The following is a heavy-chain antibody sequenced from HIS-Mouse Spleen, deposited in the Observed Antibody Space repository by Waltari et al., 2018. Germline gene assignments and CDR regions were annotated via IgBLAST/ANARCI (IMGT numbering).Heavy chain of an antibody. CDR3: ARGRFHSWNDAFDI. CDR1: GGSFGGYY. J-gene: IGHJ3*02. D-gene: IGHD1-1*01. Sequence: QVQLQQWGAGLLKPSETLSLTCAVYGGSFGGYYWSWLRQPPGKGLEWLGEINHSGSTNYNPSLKSRVTISVDTSKNQFSLKLSSVTAADTAVYYCARGRFHSWNDAFDIWGQGTMVTVSS. CDR2: INHSGST. V-gene: IGHV4-34*01.